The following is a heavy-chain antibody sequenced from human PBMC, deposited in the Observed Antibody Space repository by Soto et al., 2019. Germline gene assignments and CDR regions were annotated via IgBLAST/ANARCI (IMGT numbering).Heavy chain of an antibody. CDR2: IIPIFGTA. J-gene: IGHJ5*02. Sequence: SVKVSCKASGGTFSSYAISWVRQAPGQGLEWMGGIIPIFGTANYAQKFQGRVTITADESTSTAYMELSSLRSEDTAVYYCARDAARYSSGWYPAYNWFDPWGQGTLVTVSS. D-gene: IGHD6-19*01. CDR1: GGTFSSYA. CDR3: ARDAARYSSGWYPAYNWFDP. V-gene: IGHV1-69*13.